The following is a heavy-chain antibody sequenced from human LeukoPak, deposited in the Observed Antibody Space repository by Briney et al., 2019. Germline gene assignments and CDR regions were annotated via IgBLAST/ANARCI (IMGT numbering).Heavy chain of an antibody. CDR2: ITAYNGNT. D-gene: IGHD3-22*01. CDR1: GYTFTSYD. V-gene: IGHV1-18*01. J-gene: IGHJ4*02. Sequence: ASVKVSCKASGYTFTSYDINWVRQAPGQGLEWMGWITAYNGNTNYAQKLQGRVTMTTDTSTSTAYMELRSLRSDDTALYYCARVGGYYYDRSGYYPLDYWGQGTLVTVSS. CDR3: ARVGGYYYDRSGYYPLDY.